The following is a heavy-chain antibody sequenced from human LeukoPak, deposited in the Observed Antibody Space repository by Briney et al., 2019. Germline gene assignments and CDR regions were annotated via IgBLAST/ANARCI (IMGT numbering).Heavy chain of an antibody. V-gene: IGHV1-69*13. Sequence: ASVKVSCTASGGTFSSYAISWVRQAPGQGLEWMGGIIPIFGTANYAQKFQGRVTITADESTSTAYMALSSLRSEDTAVYYCAREISDSWSGHNYYYGMDVWGQGTTVTVSS. CDR1: GGTFSSYA. D-gene: IGHD3-3*01. J-gene: IGHJ6*02. CDR3: AREISDSWSGHNYYYGMDV. CDR2: IIPIFGTA.